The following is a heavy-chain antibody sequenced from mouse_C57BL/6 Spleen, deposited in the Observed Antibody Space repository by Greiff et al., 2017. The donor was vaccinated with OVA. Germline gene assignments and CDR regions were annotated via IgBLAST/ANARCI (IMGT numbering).Heavy chain of an antibody. CDR3: ARWDYGSSSLWYFDV. CDR2: IDPSDSYT. J-gene: IGHJ1*03. CDR1: GYTFTSYW. Sequence: QVQLQQPGAELVMPGASVKLSCKASGYTFTSYWMHWVKQRPGQGLEWIGEIDPSDSYTNYNQKFKGKSTLTVDKSSSTAYMQLSRLTSEDSAVYYCARWDYGSSSLWYFDVWGTGTTVTVSS. D-gene: IGHD1-1*01. V-gene: IGHV1-69*01.